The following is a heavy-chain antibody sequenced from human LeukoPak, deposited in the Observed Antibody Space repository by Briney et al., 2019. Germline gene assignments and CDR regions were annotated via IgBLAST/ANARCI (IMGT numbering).Heavy chain of an antibody. Sequence: GGSLRLSCAASGFTFSSFWMHWVRQAPGKGLVWVSRINTDGSSTDYADSVKGRFTISRDNAKNTLYLQMNSLRAEDTAVYYCAKARVLWSGYANDAFRIWGQGTMVTVSS. V-gene: IGHV3-74*01. J-gene: IGHJ3*02. CDR2: INTDGSST. CDR3: AKARVLWSGYANDAFRI. CDR1: GFTFSSFW. D-gene: IGHD3-3*01.